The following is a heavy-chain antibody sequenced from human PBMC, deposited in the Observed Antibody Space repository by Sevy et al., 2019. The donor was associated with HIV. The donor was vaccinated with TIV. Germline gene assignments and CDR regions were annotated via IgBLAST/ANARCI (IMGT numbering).Heavy chain of an antibody. J-gene: IGHJ4*02. CDR1: GFTFSSYA. CDR2: ISGSGGST. V-gene: IGHV3-23*01. D-gene: IGHD3-10*01. Sequence: GGSLRLSCAASGFTFSSYAMSWVRQAPGKGLEWVSAISGSGGSTYYADSVKGRFTVSRYNSKNTLYLQMNSLRAEDTAVYYCAKDYYGSGSSPFFDYWGQGTLVTVSS. CDR3: AKDYYGSGSSPFFDY.